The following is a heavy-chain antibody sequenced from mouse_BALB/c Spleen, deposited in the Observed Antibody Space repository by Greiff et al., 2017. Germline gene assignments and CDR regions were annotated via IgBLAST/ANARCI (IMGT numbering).Heavy chain of an antibody. D-gene: IGHD2-1*01. V-gene: IGHV2-9*02. J-gene: IGHJ3*01. Sequence: VQLQESGPGLVAPSQSLSITCTVSGFSLTSYGVHWVRQPPGKGLEWLGVIWAGGSTNYNSALMSRLSISKDNSKSQVFLKMNSLQTDDTAMYYCARDRSYGNYVRLFAYWGQGTLVTVSA. CDR2: IWAGGST. CDR1: GFSLTSYG. CDR3: ARDRSYGNYVRLFAY.